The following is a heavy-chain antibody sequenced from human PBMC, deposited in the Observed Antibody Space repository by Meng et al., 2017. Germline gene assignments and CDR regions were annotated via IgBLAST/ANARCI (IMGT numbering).Heavy chain of an antibody. Sequence: EVQLVESGGGLVKPGGSLRLSCVASGLRFTDAWMSWVRQAPGKGLEWVGHIERKSDGGTIYYAAPVKGRFTISRDDSKNTLYLQMDSLINEDTAVYFCATGAAAADHWGQGTLVTVSS. CDR2: IERKSDGGTI. CDR3: ATGAAAADH. J-gene: IGHJ4*02. D-gene: IGHD6-13*01. CDR1: GLRFTDAW. V-gene: IGHV3-15*04.